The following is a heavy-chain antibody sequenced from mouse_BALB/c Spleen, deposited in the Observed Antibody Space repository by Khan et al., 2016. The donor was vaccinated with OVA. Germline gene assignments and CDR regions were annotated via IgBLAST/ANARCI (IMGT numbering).Heavy chain of an antibody. CDR1: GFAFSSYD. CDR2: ISIGGGTT. Sequence: EVQLQESGGGLVKPGGSLKLSCAASGFAFSSYDMSWVRQTPEKRLEWVAFISIGGGTTYYPDTVKGRFTISSDTAKNTLYLQMNSLKSEDTAMYYCTRPHYYGSNYYFDYWGQGTTLTVSS. CDR3: TRPHYYGSNYYFDY. V-gene: IGHV5-12-1*01. J-gene: IGHJ2*01. D-gene: IGHD1-1*01.